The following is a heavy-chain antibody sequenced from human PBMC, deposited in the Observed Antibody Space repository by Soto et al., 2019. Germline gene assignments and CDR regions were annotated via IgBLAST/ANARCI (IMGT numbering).Heavy chain of an antibody. CDR2: IVVGDGYT. CDR1: GFTFTNSA. J-gene: IGHJ4*02. D-gene: IGHD3-16*01. CDR3: AADRNCDSPSCHPYNFDS. Sequence: GASVKVSCKASGFTFTNSAVQWVRQARGQRPEWIGWIVVGDGYTNYAQKFRQRVTITRDMSTGTAYMALSSLRSEDTAVYYCAADRNCDSPSCHPYNFDSWGQGTLVTVSS. V-gene: IGHV1-58*01.